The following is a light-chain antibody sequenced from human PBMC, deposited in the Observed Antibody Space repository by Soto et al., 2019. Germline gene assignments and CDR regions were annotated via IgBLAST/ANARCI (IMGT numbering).Light chain of an antibody. V-gene: IGKV3-15*01. CDR3: QQYDNWPLK. CDR1: LSVADN. CDR2: GAS. Sequence: EIVMTQSPDTLSMSAGDRATLSCRASLSVADNVAWHQQKPGQAPRLLLYGASTRATGIPDRFSGSGSGTEFTLTISSLLSEDFAVYYCQQYDNWPLKFGQGTKV. J-gene: IGKJ1*01.